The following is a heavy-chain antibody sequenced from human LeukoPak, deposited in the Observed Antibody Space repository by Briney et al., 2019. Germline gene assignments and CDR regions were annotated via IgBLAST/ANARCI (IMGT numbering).Heavy chain of an antibody. Sequence: SGGSLRLSCAASGFTFSNYWMSWVRQAPGKGLEWVANIKQDGSEKNYVDSVKGRFTISRDNAKNSLHLQMNSLRAEDTAVYYCARFSEVYYYVDVWGTGTTVTVSS. CDR3: ARFSEVYYYVDV. J-gene: IGHJ6*03. D-gene: IGHD2/OR15-2a*01. V-gene: IGHV3-7*01. CDR2: IKQDGSEK. CDR1: GFTFSNYW.